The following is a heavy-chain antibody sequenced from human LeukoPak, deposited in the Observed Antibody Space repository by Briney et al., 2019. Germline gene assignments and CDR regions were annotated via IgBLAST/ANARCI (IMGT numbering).Heavy chain of an antibody. Sequence: GRSLRLSCAASGFTFDDYAMHWVRQAPGKGLEWVSGISWNSGSIGYADSVKGRFTISRDNAKNSLYLQMNSLRAEDTALYYCAKGSSFFSGSYRFDYWGQGTLATVSS. V-gene: IGHV3-9*01. CDR3: AKGSSFFSGSYRFDY. CDR1: GFTFDDYA. CDR2: ISWNSGSI. D-gene: IGHD1-26*01. J-gene: IGHJ4*02.